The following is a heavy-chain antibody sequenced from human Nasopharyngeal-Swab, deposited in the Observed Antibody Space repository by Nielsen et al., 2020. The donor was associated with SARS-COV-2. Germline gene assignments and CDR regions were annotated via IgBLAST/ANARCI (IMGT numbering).Heavy chain of an antibody. D-gene: IGHD2-21*01. CDR2: IPYEGSIQ. Sequence: GESLKLSCAASGFTFNNFVMHWVRQAPGKGLERVAFIPYEGSIQNSADSVKGRFSVSRDSSKNTVYLQMNSLRPDDTAVYFCAKSMAYFHLSGTYNLDLWGQGTLVTVSS. J-gene: IGHJ5*02. CDR1: GFTFNNFV. V-gene: IGHV3-30*02. CDR3: AKSMAYFHLSGTYNLDL.